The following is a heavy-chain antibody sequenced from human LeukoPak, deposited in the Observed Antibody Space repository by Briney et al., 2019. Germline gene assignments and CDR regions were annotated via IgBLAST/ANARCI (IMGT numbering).Heavy chain of an antibody. Sequence: SETLSLTWTVSGASISGFYGSWIRQPPGKGLGLMGYIYYSGTTTYNPSLKSRVTISIDMSNNHFSLNLRSVTAADTAVYYCARGLYSSSWYQGPRKYFQHWGQGTLVTVSS. CDR1: GASISGFY. D-gene: IGHD6-13*01. V-gene: IGHV4-59*12. CDR3: ARGLYSSSWYQGPRKYFQH. J-gene: IGHJ1*01. CDR2: IYYSGTT.